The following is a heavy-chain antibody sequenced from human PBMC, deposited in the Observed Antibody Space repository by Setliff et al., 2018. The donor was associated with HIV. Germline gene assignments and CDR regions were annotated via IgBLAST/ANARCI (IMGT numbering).Heavy chain of an antibody. CDR1: GYSISSGYY. J-gene: IGHJ3*02. CDR2: IYHSGST. D-gene: IGHD1-1*01. V-gene: IGHV4-38-2*01. CDR3: ARGPGGTVPKPLDAFDI. Sequence: PSETLSLTCAVSGYSISSGYYWGWIRQPPGKGLEWIGSIYHSGSTYYNPSLKSRVTISVDTSKKQFSLKLSSVTAADTAVYYCARGPGGTVPKPLDAFDIWGQGTMVTVSS.